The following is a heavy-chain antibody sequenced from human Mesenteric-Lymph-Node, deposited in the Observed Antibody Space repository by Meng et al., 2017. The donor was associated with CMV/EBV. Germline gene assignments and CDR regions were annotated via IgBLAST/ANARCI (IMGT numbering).Heavy chain of an antibody. D-gene: IGHD6-13*01. CDR1: GYSISSGYY. CDR3: ARGGAAVAEDGEYYFDY. J-gene: IGHJ4*02. CDR2: INHSGGT. V-gene: IGHV4-38-2*02. Sequence: SETLSLTCTVSGYSISSGYYWGWIRQPPGKGLEWIGEINHSGGTNYNPSLKSRVTISVDTSKNQFSLKLSSVTAADPAVYYCARGGAAVAEDGEYYFDYWGQGTLVTVSS.